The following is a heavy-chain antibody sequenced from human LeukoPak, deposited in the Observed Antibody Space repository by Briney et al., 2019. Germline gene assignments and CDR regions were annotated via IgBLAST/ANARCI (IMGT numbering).Heavy chain of an antibody. Sequence: GGSLRLSCAASGFTFDDYGMSWVRQAPGKGLEWVSGINWNGGSTGYADSVKCRFTISRDNAKNSLYLQMNSLRAEDTALYYCARDDCSGGSCYFDYWGQGTLVTVSS. J-gene: IGHJ4*02. CDR2: INWNGGST. CDR1: GFTFDDYG. CDR3: ARDDCSGGSCYFDY. V-gene: IGHV3-20*04. D-gene: IGHD2-15*01.